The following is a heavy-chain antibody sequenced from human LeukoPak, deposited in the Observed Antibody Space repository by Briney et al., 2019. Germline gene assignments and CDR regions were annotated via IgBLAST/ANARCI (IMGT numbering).Heavy chain of an antibody. CDR3: ARDNYGDCFDY. J-gene: IGHJ4*02. D-gene: IGHD4-17*01. CDR1: GFTFSGYG. V-gene: IGHV3-33*01. CDR2: IWYDGSNK. Sequence: GGSLRLSCAASGFTFSGYGMHWVRQAPGKGLEWVAVIWYDGSNKYYADSVKGRFTISRDNSQNTLYLQVNSLRAEDTAVYYCARDNYGDCFDYWGQGTLVTVSS.